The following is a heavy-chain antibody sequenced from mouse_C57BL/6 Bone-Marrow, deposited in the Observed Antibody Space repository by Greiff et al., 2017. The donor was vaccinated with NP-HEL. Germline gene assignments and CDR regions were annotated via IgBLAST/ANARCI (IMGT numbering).Heavy chain of an antibody. Sequence: VQLQQSVAELVRPGASVKLSCTASGFNIQNTYMHWVKQRPEQGLEWIGRIDPANGNTKYAPKFQGKATITADTSSNTAYLQLSSLTSEDTAIYYCARAMDYWGQGTSVTVSS. V-gene: IGHV14-3*01. CDR1: GFNIQNTY. CDR2: IDPANGNT. CDR3: ARAMDY. J-gene: IGHJ4*01.